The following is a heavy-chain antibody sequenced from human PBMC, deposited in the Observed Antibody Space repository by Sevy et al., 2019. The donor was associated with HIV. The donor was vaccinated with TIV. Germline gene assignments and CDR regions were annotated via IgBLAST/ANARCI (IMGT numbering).Heavy chain of an antibody. D-gene: IGHD3-22*01. Sequence: ASVKVSCKASGYTFTSYYMHWVRQAPGQGLEWMGIINPSGGSTSYAQTFQGRVTMTRDTSTSTVYMELSSLRSEDTAVYYCVTGRETYYYDSSGLDAFDIWGQGTMVTVSS. CDR1: GYTFTSYY. V-gene: IGHV1-46*01. CDR2: INPSGGST. CDR3: VTGRETYYYDSSGLDAFDI. J-gene: IGHJ3*02.